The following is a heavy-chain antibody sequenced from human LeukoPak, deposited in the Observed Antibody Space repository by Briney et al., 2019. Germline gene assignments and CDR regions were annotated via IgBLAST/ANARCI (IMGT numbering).Heavy chain of an antibody. J-gene: IGHJ6*04. D-gene: IGHD3-10*02. Sequence: GGSLRLSCAPSGLTFDDYGMSWVRQAPGQGLEGVYGINWNGGGTGYAAPAKGRFTISRDNAKNSLYLQMNSLRAEDTAVYYCAELGITMIGGVWGKGTTVTISS. V-gene: IGHV3-20*04. CDR3: AELGITMIGGV. CDR2: INWNGGGT. CDR1: GLTFDDYG.